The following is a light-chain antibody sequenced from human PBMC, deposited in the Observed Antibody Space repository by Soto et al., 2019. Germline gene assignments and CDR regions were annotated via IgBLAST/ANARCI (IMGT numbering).Light chain of an antibody. CDR2: EVS. Sequence: QSVLTQPASVSGSHGQSITISCTGASSDVGSYNLVSWYQQYPGKAPKLMVYEVSKRPSGVSNRFSGSKSGNTASLTISGLQAEDEADYYCCSYAGSSTYVFGSGTKVTVL. V-gene: IGLV2-23*02. CDR1: SSDVGSYNL. J-gene: IGLJ1*01. CDR3: CSYAGSSTYV.